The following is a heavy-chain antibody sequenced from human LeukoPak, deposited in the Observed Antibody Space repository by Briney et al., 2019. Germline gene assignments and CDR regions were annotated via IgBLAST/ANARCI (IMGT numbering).Heavy chain of an antibody. CDR1: GFTFSNYW. D-gene: IGHD3-10*01. CDR2: IRFDGSNK. V-gene: IGHV3-30*02. J-gene: IGHJ4*02. Sequence: GGSLRLSCAASGFTFSNYWMHWVRQAPGKGLEWVAFIRFDGSNKYYADSVKGRFTISRDNSKNTLYLQMNSLRPEDTAVYYCAKDSKRWKTYYYASGSYHFDYWGQGTLVTVSS. CDR3: AKDSKRWKTYYYASGSYHFDY.